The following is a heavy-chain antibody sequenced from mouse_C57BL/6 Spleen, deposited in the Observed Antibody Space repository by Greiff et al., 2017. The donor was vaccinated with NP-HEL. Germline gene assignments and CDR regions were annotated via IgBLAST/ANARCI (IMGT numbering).Heavy chain of an antibody. Sequence: QVQLQQSGAELVKPGASVKLSCKASGYTFTSYWMQWVKQRPGQGLEWIGEIDPSDSYTNYNQKFKGKATLTVDTSSSTAYMQLSSLTSEDSAVYYCAREGAAYWGQGTLVTVSA. J-gene: IGHJ3*01. CDR3: AREGAAY. CDR1: GYTFTSYW. CDR2: IDPSDSYT. V-gene: IGHV1-50*01.